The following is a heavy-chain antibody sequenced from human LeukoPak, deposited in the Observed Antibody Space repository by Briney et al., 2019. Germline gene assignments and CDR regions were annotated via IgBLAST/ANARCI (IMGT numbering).Heavy chain of an antibody. J-gene: IGHJ6*04. V-gene: IGHV3-48*03. CDR3: ARSSFSNGMDV. D-gene: IGHD3-10*01. CDR2: IGGSRSGI. Sequence: GGSLRLSCAASGFTFSSYDMNWVRQAPEKGLEWVSYIGGSRSGIYYADSVKGQFTISRDNARNSLYLQMNSLRAEDTAVYYCARSSFSNGMDVWGRGTTVTVSS. CDR1: GFTFSSYD.